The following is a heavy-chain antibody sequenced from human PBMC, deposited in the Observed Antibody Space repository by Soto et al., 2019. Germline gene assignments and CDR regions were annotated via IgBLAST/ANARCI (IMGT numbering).Heavy chain of an antibody. CDR1: GGSISSSSYY. V-gene: IGHV4-39*01. D-gene: IGHD6-13*01. CDR2: IYYSGST. Sequence: SETLSLTCTVSGGSISSSSYYWGWIRQPPGKGLEWIGSIYYSGSTYYNPSLKSRVTISVDTSKNQFSLKLSSVTAADTAVYYCARLGGPYSSSWYQNWFDPWGQGTLVT. CDR3: ARLGGPYSSSWYQNWFDP. J-gene: IGHJ5*02.